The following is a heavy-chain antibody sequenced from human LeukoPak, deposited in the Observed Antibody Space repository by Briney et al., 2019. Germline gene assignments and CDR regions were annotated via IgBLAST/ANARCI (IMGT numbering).Heavy chain of an antibody. J-gene: IGHJ4*02. Sequence: GGSLRLSCAASGFTFSSYAMHWVRQAPGKGLEWVAVISYDGSNKYYAEFVKGRFTISRDNSKNTLYLQMNSLRAEDTAVYYCARVFPQYYYHNSDYIGVDYWGQGTLVTVSS. D-gene: IGHD3-22*01. V-gene: IGHV3-30-3*01. CDR3: ARVFPQYYYHNSDYIGVDY. CDR1: GFTFSSYA. CDR2: ISYDGSNK.